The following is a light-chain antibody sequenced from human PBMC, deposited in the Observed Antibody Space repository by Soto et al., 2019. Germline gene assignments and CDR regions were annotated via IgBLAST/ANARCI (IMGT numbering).Light chain of an antibody. J-gene: IGKJ2*01. CDR3: QQYDNWPHT. CDR1: QSVSSN. V-gene: IGKV3-15*01. Sequence: EMVMTQSPATLSVSPGERATLSCRASQSVSSNLAWYQQKSGQAPRLLIYGASTRATGIPARFSGSGSGTEFTVSISSLQSEDFAVYYCQQYDNWPHTCGQGTKLEIK. CDR2: GAS.